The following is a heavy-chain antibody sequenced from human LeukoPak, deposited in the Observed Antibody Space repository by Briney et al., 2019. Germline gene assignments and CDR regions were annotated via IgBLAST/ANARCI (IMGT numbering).Heavy chain of an antibody. J-gene: IGHJ4*02. Sequence: SETLSLTCTVSGGSISSYYWSWIRQPPGKGLEWIEYIYYSGSTNYNPSLKSRVTISVDTSKNQFSLKLSSVTAADTAVYYCARGLEDRISIFGVVKFYYFDFWGQGTLVTVSS. CDR3: ARGLEDRISIFGVVKFYYFDF. CDR1: GGSISSYY. D-gene: IGHD3-3*01. CDR2: IYYSGST. V-gene: IGHV4-59*12.